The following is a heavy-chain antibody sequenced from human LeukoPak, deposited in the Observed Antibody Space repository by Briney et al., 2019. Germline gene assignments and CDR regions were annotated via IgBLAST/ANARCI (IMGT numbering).Heavy chain of an antibody. CDR3: TTGIRGD. V-gene: IGHV3-15*04. CDR1: GLTFTNAW. CDR2: IASKTDGGTT. Sequence: PGGSLRLSCAASGLTFTNAWMNWVRQAPGKGLEWVGRIASKTDGGTTDYAAPVKGRFIISRDDSKNTLFLQMNSLKTEDTAAYYCTTGIRGDCGQGTLVTVSS. J-gene: IGHJ4*02.